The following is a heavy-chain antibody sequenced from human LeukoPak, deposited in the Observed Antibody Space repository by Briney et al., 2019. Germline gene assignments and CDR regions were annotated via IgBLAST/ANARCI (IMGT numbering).Heavy chain of an antibody. CDR1: GGSINNYY. CDR2: IYYSGNT. V-gene: IGHV4-59*01. CDR3: ARDTHYYGMDV. J-gene: IGHJ6*04. Sequence: SETLSLTCTVSGGSINNYYWSWIRQPPGKGLERIGYIYYSGNTNYNPSLKSRVTISVDTSKNQFSLKLSSVTAADTAVYYCARDTHYYGMDVWGKGTTVTVSS.